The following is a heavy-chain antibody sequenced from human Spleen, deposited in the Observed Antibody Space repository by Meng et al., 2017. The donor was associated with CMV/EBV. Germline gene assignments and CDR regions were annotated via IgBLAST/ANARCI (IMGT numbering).Heavy chain of an antibody. J-gene: IGHJ6*02. CDR2: ISYDGSNK. CDR1: GFTFSSYA. V-gene: IGHV3-30-3*01. CDR3: VSSKAGHFYYYGLDV. Sequence: GGSLRLSCAASGFTFSSYAMHWVRQAPGKGLEWVAVISYDGSNKFYADSGKGRFTISRDNSKNTLYLQMNSLRTEDTAVYYCVSSKAGHFYYYGLDVWGQGTTVTVSS.